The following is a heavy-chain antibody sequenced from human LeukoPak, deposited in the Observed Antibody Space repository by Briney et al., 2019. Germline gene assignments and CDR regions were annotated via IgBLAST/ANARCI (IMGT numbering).Heavy chain of an antibody. CDR2: FDPEDGET. D-gene: IGHD3-9*01. Sequence: ASVKVSCKVSGYTLTELSMHWVRQAPGKGLEWMGGFDPEDGETIYAQKFQGRVTMTEDTSTDTAYMELSSLRSEDTAVYYCATGRRLRYFDWLSDWGQGTLVAVSS. CDR3: ATGRRLRYFDWLSD. CDR1: GYTLTELS. J-gene: IGHJ4*02. V-gene: IGHV1-24*01.